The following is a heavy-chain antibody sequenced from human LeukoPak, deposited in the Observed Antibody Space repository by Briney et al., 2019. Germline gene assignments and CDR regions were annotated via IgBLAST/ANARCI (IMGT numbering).Heavy chain of an antibody. Sequence: PSETLSLTCTVSGGSISSGDYYWSWIRQPQGKGLGWIEYIYYSGSTYYNPSHKSRVTISVDTSKNQFSLKLSSVTAADTAVYYCARRRDGYKYYYYYYMDVWGKGTTVTVSS. CDR2: IYYSGST. J-gene: IGHJ6*03. V-gene: IGHV4-30-4*08. D-gene: IGHD5-24*01. CDR1: GGSISSGDYY. CDR3: ARRRDGYKYYYYYYMDV.